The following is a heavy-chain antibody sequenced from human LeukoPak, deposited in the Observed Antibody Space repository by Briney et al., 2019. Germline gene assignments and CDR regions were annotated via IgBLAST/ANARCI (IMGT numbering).Heavy chain of an antibody. Sequence: GGSLRLSCAASGFIFSSYGMTWVRQAPGKGLEWVSSISTSCSYTYYADSVKGRSTISRDNAKNSLYLEMNSLRAEDTAVYYCARDPTLVTLLDYWGEGILVTVPS. CDR3: ARDPTLVTLLDY. CDR1: GFIFSSYG. D-gene: IGHD3-9*01. J-gene: IGHJ4*02. V-gene: IGHV3-21*01. CDR2: ISTSCSYT.